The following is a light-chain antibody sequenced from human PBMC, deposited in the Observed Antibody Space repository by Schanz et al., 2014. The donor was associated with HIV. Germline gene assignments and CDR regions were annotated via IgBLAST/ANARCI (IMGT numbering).Light chain of an antibody. CDR3: QQRSTWPLT. CDR1: QTVSRY. CDR2: DTA. Sequence: EIVLTQSPGSLSLSPGGRATLSCRASQTVSRYLAWYQQKPGQAPRLLIYDTANRATGIPARFSGSGSGTDFTLTISSLEPEDFAVYYCQQRSTWPLTFGGGTKVQIK. J-gene: IGKJ4*01. V-gene: IGKV3-11*01.